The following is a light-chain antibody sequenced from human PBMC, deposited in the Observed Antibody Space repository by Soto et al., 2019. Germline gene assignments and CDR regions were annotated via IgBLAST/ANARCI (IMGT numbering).Light chain of an antibody. CDR2: DAS. Sequence: AIQLTQSPSSLSATVGARVPITCRASQGISSALAWYQQKPGKAPKLLIYDASSLESGVPSRFSGSGSGTDFTLTISSLQPEDFATYYCQQFTPWTFGQGTKV. V-gene: IGKV1-13*02. CDR1: QGISSA. J-gene: IGKJ1*01. CDR3: QQFTPWT.